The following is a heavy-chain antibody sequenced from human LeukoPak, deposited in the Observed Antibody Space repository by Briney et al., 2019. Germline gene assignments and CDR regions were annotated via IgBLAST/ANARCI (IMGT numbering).Heavy chain of an antibody. CDR2: ISYDGSKK. V-gene: IGHV3-30-3*01. CDR1: GFTFSSYA. Sequence: GRSLRLSCAASGFTFSSYAMHWVRQAPGKRLEWVAVISYDGSKKYYADSVKGRFTISRDNSKNTLYLQMNSLRAEDTAVYYCARDGYIVVVTAMRGDYFDYWGQGTLVTVSS. J-gene: IGHJ4*02. CDR3: ARDGYIVVVTAMRGDYFDY. D-gene: IGHD2-21*02.